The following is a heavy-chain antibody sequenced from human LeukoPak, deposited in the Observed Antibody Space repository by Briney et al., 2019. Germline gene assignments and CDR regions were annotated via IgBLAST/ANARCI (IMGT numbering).Heavy chain of an antibody. D-gene: IGHD5-18*01. CDR3: ARGGYIDALNC. CDR1: GFPFNTYP. CDR2: VSSDGNNK. V-gene: IGHV3-30*04. Sequence: PGRSLRLSCAASGFPFNTYPMHWVRQAPGKGLEWVTLVSSDGNNKYYADSVKGRFTISRDNSKNMLYLQVDSLRSEDTAMYYCARGGYIDALNCWGRGTLVTVSS. J-gene: IGHJ4*02.